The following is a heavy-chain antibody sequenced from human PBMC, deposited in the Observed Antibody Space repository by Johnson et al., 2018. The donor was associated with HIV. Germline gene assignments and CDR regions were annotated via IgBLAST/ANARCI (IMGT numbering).Heavy chain of an antibody. V-gene: IGHV3-30-3*01. D-gene: IGHD3-10*01. CDR3: ARARLLWLRELGPHDAFDI. CDR1: GFSFGDYA. Sequence: QMLLVESGGGEVQPGGSLRLSCAASGFSFGDYAMHWVRQAPGKGLEWVAVISFDGTTIYYANSAEGRFTISRDNSRDTLSLQMNSLWVEDTALYYCARARLLWLRELGPHDAFDIWGQGKKVTVSS. J-gene: IGHJ3*02. CDR2: ISFDGTTI.